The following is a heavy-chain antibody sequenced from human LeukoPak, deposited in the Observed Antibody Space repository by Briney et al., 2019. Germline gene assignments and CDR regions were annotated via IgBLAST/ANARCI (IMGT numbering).Heavy chain of an antibody. CDR3: ANHACGGDCYYSLDY. J-gene: IGHJ4*02. CDR1: GFTFSSYA. D-gene: IGHD2-21*02. CDR2: ISGSGGST. Sequence: PGGSLRLSCAASGFTFSSYAMSWVRQAPGKGLEWISAISGSGGSTDYADSVKGRITISRDNSKNTLYLQMNSLRAEDTAVYYCANHACGGDCYYSLDYWGQGTLVTVSS. V-gene: IGHV3-23*01.